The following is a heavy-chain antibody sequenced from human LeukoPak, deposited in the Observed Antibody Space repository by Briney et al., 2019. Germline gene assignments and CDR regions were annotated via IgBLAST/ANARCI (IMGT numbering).Heavy chain of an antibody. CDR1: GFTFSSYS. CDR2: VSYTGNT. CDR3: ARGRYTYGNAFDY. Sequence: GSLRLSCAASGFTFSSYSMNWVRQAPGKGLEWIGSVSYTGNTYYNPSLKSRVTISVDTSKNQFSLKLTSVTAADTAVYYCARGRYTYGNAFDYWGQGTLVTVSS. J-gene: IGHJ4*02. V-gene: IGHV4-39*07. D-gene: IGHD5-18*01.